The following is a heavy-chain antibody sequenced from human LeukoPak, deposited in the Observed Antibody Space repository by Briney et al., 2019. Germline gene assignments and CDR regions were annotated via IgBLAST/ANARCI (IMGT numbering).Heavy chain of an antibody. CDR2: IYHSGSS. Sequence: SETLSLTCAVSGYSISCGHYWVWIRQPPGKGLEYIGNIYHSGSSHYNPSLKSRVTISVDTSNNQFSLKLSSVTAADTAVYYCARAKNPYYYYYYMEFWGRGTTVTVSS. CDR3: ARAKNPYYYYYYMEF. J-gene: IGHJ6*03. V-gene: IGHV4-38-2*01. CDR1: GYSISCGHY.